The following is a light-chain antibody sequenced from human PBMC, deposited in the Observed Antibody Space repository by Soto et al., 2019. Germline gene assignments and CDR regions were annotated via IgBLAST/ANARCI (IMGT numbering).Light chain of an antibody. V-gene: IGKV3-15*01. CDR3: QQYNNWPLT. J-gene: IGKJ4*01. Sequence: EIVMTQSPATLSVSPGERATLSCRASQSVSSNLAWYQQKPGQAPRLLIYGASTRATGIPARFGGSGSGTEFPLTISSLQSEDFAVYYCQQYNNWPLTFGGGTKVEIK. CDR1: QSVSSN. CDR2: GAS.